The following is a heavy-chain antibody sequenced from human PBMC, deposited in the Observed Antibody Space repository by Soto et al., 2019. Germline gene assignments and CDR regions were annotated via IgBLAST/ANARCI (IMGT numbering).Heavy chain of an antibody. J-gene: IGHJ4*02. CDR2: ISTTGNTI. D-gene: IGHD3-9*01. CDR3: ARAYFPNIDY. CDR1: ISTFTVYE. Sequence: GESLRPSCSASISTFTVYEFNWVRQAPGKGLEWISYISTTGNTIYYADSVKGRFTISRDNAKNFVYLQMNSLRAEDTAVYYCARAYFPNIDYWGQGIMVTVSS. V-gene: IGHV3-48*03.